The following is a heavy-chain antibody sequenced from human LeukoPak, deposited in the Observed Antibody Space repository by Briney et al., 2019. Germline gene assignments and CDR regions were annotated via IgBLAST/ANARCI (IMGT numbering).Heavy chain of an antibody. J-gene: IGHJ4*02. V-gene: IGHV4-59*01. D-gene: IGHD5-18*01. CDR1: GAYISRYY. Sequence: PSETLSLTCTVSGAYISRYYWSWIRQPPGKGLEWIGYIYDSGSTFYNPSLKSRVTISVDTSKNQLSLKLISVTAADTAVYYCAKGYSHPDFWGQGSLVTVSS. CDR3: AKGYSHPDF. CDR2: IYDSGST.